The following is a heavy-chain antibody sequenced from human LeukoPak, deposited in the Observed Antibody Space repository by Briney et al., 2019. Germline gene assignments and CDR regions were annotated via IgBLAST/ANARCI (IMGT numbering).Heavy chain of an antibody. CDR2: IYYSGST. J-gene: IGHJ5*02. Sequence: PSETLSLTCTVSGGSISSYYWSRIRQPPGKGLEWIGYIYYSGSTNYNPSLKSRVTISVDTSKNQFSLKLSSVTAADTAVYYCARGSSSSWHWFDPWGQGTLVTVSS. V-gene: IGHV4-59*01. CDR3: ARGSSSSWHWFDP. D-gene: IGHD6-13*01. CDR1: GGSISSYY.